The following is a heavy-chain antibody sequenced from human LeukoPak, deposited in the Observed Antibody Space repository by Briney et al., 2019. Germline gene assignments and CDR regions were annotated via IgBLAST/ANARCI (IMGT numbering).Heavy chain of an antibody. CDR1: GGTFSNYA. V-gene: IGHV1-69*01. CDR2: IIPIFGTA. Sequence: GSSVKVSCKASGGTFSNYAISWVRQAPGQGLECMGGIIPIFGTANYAQKFQGRVTITADESTSTTYMELSSLRSEDTAVYYCAALVVVTAGGYFDYWGQGTLVTVSS. D-gene: IGHD2-21*02. J-gene: IGHJ4*02. CDR3: AALVVVTAGGYFDY.